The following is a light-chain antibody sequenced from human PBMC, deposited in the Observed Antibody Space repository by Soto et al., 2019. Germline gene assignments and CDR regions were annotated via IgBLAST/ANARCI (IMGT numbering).Light chain of an antibody. CDR1: QSVSSN. Sequence: EIVMTQSPATLSVSPGERATLSCRASQSVSSNLAWYQQKPGQAPRLLIYGASTRATGIPARFSGSGSGTDFTLTISRLEPEDFAVYYCQQYSTSPTFGGGTKVEIK. CDR2: GAS. J-gene: IGKJ4*01. V-gene: IGKV3-15*01. CDR3: QQYSTSPT.